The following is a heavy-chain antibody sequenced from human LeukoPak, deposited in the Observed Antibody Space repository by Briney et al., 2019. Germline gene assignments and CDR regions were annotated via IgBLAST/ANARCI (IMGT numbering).Heavy chain of an antibody. CDR1: GFTFSSSA. Sequence: GGSLRLSCAASGFTFSSSAMSWVRQAPGKGLEWVSAISNNGGYTYYADSVQGRFTISRDNSKSTLCLQMNSLRAEDTAVYYCAKSVGTYYYDSSGYYLDYWGQGTLVTVSS. V-gene: IGHV3-23*01. CDR2: ISNNGGYT. CDR3: AKSVGTYYYDSSGYYLDY. J-gene: IGHJ4*02. D-gene: IGHD3-22*01.